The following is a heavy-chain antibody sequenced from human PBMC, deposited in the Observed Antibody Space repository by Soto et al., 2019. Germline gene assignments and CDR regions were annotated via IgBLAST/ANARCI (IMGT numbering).Heavy chain of an antibody. CDR3: ARGGISHWAYFYYLDV. CDR1: GDSISIRIYS. CDR2: IYHSGST. D-gene: IGHD2-21*01. Sequence: SDTTALTCTVSGDSISIRIYSWSWISQPPGKALEWIGSIYHSGSTNYNPSLKSRVTMSVDTSKNQFSLTLNSVTAADTATYYCARGGISHWAYFYYLDVWDRGTTVTVSS. V-gene: IGHV4-39*07. J-gene: IGHJ6*03.